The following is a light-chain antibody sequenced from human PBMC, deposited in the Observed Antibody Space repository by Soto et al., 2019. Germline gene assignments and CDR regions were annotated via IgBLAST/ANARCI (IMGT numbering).Light chain of an antibody. Sequence: QSALTHPASVSVSPVQSITISCTGTSSDVGGYNYVSWYQQHPGKAPKLMIYDVSNRPSWVSNRFSGSKSGNTASLTISGLQAEDEADYYCSSYTSSSTRVFGGGTQLTVL. V-gene: IGLV2-14*01. J-gene: IGLJ2*01. CDR3: SSYTSSSTRV. CDR2: DVS. CDR1: SSDVGGYNY.